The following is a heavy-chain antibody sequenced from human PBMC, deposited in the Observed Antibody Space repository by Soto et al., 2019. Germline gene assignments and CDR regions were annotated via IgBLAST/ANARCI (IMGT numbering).Heavy chain of an antibody. CDR2: LNHSGST. Sequence: QVHLQQWGAGLLKPSETLSLTCAVYGGSFSGYYWSWIRQPPGKGLEWIGELNHSGSTNYNPSLKCRVTISVDTAKNQFSLKLSSVTAADTAVYYCASFAVGYYGEYLDAFDIWGQGTMVTVSS. CDR3: ASFAVGYYGEYLDAFDI. J-gene: IGHJ3*02. CDR1: GGSFSGYY. D-gene: IGHD4-17*01. V-gene: IGHV4-34*01.